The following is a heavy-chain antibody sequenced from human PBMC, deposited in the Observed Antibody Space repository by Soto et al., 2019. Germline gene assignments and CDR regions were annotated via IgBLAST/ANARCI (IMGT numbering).Heavy chain of an antibody. CDR3: ARDGRRPDLVLAVAAFDY. V-gene: IGHV1-69*04. J-gene: IGHJ4*02. Sequence: GASVKVSCKASGGTFSSYTISWVRQAPGQGLEWMGRIIPILGIANYAQKFQGRVTITADKSTSTAYMELSSLRSEDTAVYYCARDGRRPDLVLAVAAFDYWGQGTLVTVSS. D-gene: IGHD6-19*01. CDR1: GGTFSSYT. CDR2: IIPILGIA.